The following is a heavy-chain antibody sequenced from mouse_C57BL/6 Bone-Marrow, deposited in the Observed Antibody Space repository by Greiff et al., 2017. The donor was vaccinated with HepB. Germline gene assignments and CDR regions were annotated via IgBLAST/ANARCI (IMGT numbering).Heavy chain of an antibody. D-gene: IGHD6-1*01. Sequence: VQLQQSGPELVKPGASVKISCKASGYTFTDYYMNWVKQSHGKSLEWIGDINPNNGGTSYNQKFKGKATLTVDKSSSTAYMELRSLTSEDSAVYYCARICASYYFDYWGQGTTLTVSS. CDR3: ARICASYYFDY. J-gene: IGHJ2*01. V-gene: IGHV1-26*01. CDR2: INPNNGGT. CDR1: GYTFTDYY.